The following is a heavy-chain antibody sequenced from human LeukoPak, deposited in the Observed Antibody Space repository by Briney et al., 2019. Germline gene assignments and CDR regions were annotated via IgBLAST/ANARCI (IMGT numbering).Heavy chain of an antibody. CDR1: GFTFSDYG. J-gene: IGHJ4*02. Sequence: PGGSLRLSCAASGFTFSDYGMHWVRQAPGKGLEWMAVISYDGSNKYYADSVKGRFTISRDNSENTLYLQVNSLRAEDTAVYYCAKARPRNCSGAACYHYFDYWGQGTLVTVSS. CDR3: AKARPRNCSGAACYHYFDY. V-gene: IGHV3-30*18. D-gene: IGHD2-15*01. CDR2: ISYDGSNK.